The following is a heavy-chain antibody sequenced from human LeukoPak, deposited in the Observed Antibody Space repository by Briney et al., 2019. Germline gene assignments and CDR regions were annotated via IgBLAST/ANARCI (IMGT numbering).Heavy chain of an antibody. D-gene: IGHD5-24*01. CDR2: IYTSGST. V-gene: IGHV4-4*07. CDR3: AKTPMATNYIDS. J-gene: IGHJ4*02. Sequence: PSETLSLTCTVSGGSISTSYWTWIRQLAGKGLEWIGRIYTSGSTTYNPSLKSRVTVSVDTSKNQFSLTLSSVTAADTAVYYCAKTPMATNYIDSWGQGTLVTVSS. CDR1: GGSISTSY.